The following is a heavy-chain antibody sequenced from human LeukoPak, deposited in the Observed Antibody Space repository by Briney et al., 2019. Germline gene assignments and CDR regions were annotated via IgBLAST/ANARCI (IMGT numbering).Heavy chain of an antibody. CDR2: IKQDGSEK. J-gene: IGHJ4*02. D-gene: IGHD3-22*01. CDR3: ARDPEDGNDYDSSGYPDY. Sequence: GGSLRLSCAASGFTFSSYWMSWVHQAPGKGLEWVANIKQDGSEKFYVDSVKGRFTISRDNAKNSLYLQMNSLRAEDTAVYYCARDPEDGNDYDSSGYPDYWGQGTLVTVSS. CDR1: GFTFSSYW. V-gene: IGHV3-7*01.